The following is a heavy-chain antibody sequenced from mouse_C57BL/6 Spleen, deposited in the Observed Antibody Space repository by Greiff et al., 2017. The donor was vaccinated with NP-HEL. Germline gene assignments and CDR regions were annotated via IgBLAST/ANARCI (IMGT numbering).Heavy chain of an antibody. D-gene: IGHD1-1*01. V-gene: IGHV1-15*01. CDR3: TRWDITTVVATDY. Sequence: QVQLKESGAELVRPGASVTLSCKASGYTFTDYEMHWVKQTPVHGLEWIGAIDPETGGTAYNQKFKGKAILTADKSSSTAYMELRSLTSEDSAVYYCTRWDITTVVATDYWGQGTTLTVSS. CDR2: IDPETGGT. J-gene: IGHJ2*01. CDR1: GYTFTDYE.